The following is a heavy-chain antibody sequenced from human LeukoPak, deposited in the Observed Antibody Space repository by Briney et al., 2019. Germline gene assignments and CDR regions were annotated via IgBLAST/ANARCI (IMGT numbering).Heavy chain of an antibody. V-gene: IGHV3-48*04. J-gene: IGHJ4*02. CDR1: GFTFSSYS. CDR3: ARGFAAAGMLAGDY. CDR2: ISSSSSTI. D-gene: IGHD6-13*01. Sequence: GGSLRLSCAASGFTFSSYSMNWVRQAPGKGLEWVSYISSSSSTIYYADSVKGRFTISRDNAKNSLYLQMNSLRAEDTAVYYCARGFAAAGMLAGDYWGQGTLVTVSS.